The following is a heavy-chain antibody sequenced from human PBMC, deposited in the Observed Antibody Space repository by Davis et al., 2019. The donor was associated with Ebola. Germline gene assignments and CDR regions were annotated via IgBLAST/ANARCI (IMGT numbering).Heavy chain of an antibody. D-gene: IGHD6-19*01. Sequence: GESLKISCAASGFTFSSYWMSWVRQAPGKGLERVANIKQDGSEKYYVDSVKGRFTISRDNAKNSLYLQMNSLRAEDTAVYYCARDLPAVAGTELYYYYYGMDVWGQGTTVTVSS. CDR2: IKQDGSEK. CDR3: ARDLPAVAGTELYYYYYGMDV. J-gene: IGHJ6*02. V-gene: IGHV3-7*03. CDR1: GFTFSSYW.